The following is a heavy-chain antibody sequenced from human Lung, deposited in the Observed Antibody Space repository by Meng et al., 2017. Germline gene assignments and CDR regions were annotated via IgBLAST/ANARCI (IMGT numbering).Heavy chain of an antibody. CDR2: INHSGST. J-gene: IGHJ4*02. CDR1: GGSFSDYY. D-gene: IGHD4-11*01. CDR3: ARGPTTMAHDFDY. V-gene: IGHV4-34*04. Sequence: QGQLQRGGAGLLKPSEPLSLTCVVAGGSFSDYYWSWIRQPPGKGLEWIGEINHSGSTNHNPSLESRATISVDTSQNNLSLKLSSVTAADSAVYYCARGPTTMAHDFDYWGQGTLVTVSS.